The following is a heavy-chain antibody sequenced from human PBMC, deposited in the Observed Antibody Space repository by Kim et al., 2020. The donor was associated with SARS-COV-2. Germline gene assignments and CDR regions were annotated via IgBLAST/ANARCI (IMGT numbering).Heavy chain of an antibody. D-gene: IGHD2-15*01. V-gene: IGHV3-53*01. J-gene: IGHJ3*02. CDR3: ARDPGYCSGGSCFDAFDI. Sequence: KGRFTISRDNSKNTLYLQMNSLRAEDTAVYYCARDPGYCSGGSCFDAFDIWGQGTMVTVSS.